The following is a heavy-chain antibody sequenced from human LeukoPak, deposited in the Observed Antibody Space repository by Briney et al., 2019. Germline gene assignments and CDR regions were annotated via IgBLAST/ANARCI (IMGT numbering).Heavy chain of an antibody. CDR2: IYHSGST. J-gene: IGHJ1*01. V-gene: IGHV4-30-2*01. D-gene: IGHD1-26*01. CDR1: GGSISSGGYS. CDR3: ASSGSYYLRFFQH. Sequence: PSQTLSLTCAVSGGSISSGGYSWSWIRQPPGKGLEWIGYIYHSGSTYYNPSLKSRVTISVDKSKNQFSLKLNSVTAADTAVYYCASSGSYYLRFFQHWGQGTLVIVSS.